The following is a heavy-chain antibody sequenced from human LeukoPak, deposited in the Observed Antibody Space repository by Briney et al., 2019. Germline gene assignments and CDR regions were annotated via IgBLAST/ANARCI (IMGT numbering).Heavy chain of an antibody. V-gene: IGHV4-30-2*01. CDR3: AREGGSYPGPFDY. D-gene: IGHD1-26*01. CDR2: IYHSGST. CDR1: GGSISSGGYY. Sequence: PSETLSLTCTVSGGSISSGGYYWSWIRQPPGKGLEWIGYIYHSGSTYYNPSLKSRVTISVDKSKNQFSLKLSSVTAADTAVYYCAREGGSYPGPFDYWGQGTLVTVSS. J-gene: IGHJ4*02.